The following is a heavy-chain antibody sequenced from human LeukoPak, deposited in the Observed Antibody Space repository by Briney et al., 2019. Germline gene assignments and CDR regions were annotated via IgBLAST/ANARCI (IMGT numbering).Heavy chain of an antibody. V-gene: IGHV3-11*01. Sequence: PGGSLRLSCAASGFSFSDSYMSWIRQAPGKGLEWVSYISSSGTTIHYADSVKGRFTISRDNAKNPLYLQMNSLRAEDTAVYYCARQMGTISYNFDYWGQGTLVTVSS. J-gene: IGHJ4*02. CDR3: ARQMGTISYNFDY. CDR1: GFSFSDSY. CDR2: ISSSGTTI. D-gene: IGHD5-24*01.